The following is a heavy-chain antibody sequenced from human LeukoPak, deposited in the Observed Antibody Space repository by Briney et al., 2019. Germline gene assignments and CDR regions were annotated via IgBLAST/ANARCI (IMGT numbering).Heavy chain of an antibody. CDR1: GFTFSSYA. D-gene: IGHD6-19*01. J-gene: IGHJ4*02. CDR3: AKDLGAVAGSPDY. V-gene: IGHV3-30*04. Sequence: GRSLRLSCAASGFTFSSYAMHWVRQAPGKGLEWVAVISYDGSNKYYADSVKGRFTISRDNSKNTLYLQMNSLRAEDTAVYYCAKDLGAVAGSPDYWGQGTLVTVSS. CDR2: ISYDGSNK.